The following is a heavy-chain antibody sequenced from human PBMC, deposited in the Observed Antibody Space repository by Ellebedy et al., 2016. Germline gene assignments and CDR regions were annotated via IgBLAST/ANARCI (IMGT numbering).Heavy chain of an antibody. J-gene: IGHJ6*02. V-gene: IGHV3-7*03. CDR1: GFTFSSYW. D-gene: IGHD3-10*01. CDR3: ARGPLWFGTYRGGGMDV. Sequence: GESLRISCAASGFTFSSYWMSWVRQAPGKGLEWVANIKQDGSEKYYVDSVKGRFTISRDKAKNSLHLQMNSLRAEDTAVYYCARGPLWFGTYRGGGMDVWGQGTTVTVSS. CDR2: IKQDGSEK.